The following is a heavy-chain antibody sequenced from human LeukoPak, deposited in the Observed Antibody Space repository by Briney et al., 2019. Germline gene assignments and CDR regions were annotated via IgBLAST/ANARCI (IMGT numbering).Heavy chain of an antibody. D-gene: IGHD3-22*01. CDR2: INHRGST. CDR1: GGSFSGYY. CDR3: ARVDYYDSRPIDY. V-gene: IGHV4-34*01. Sequence: SETLSLTCAVYGGSFSGYYWSWIRQPPGKGLEWIGGINHRGSTNYNPSLKSRVTISVDTSKNQFSLKMTSVTAADTAVYYCARVDYYDSRPIDYWGQGTLVTVSS. J-gene: IGHJ4*02.